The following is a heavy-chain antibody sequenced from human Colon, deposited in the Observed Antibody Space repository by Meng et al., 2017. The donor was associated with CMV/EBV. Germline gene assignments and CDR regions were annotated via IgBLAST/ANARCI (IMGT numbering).Heavy chain of an antibody. D-gene: IGHD6-13*01. J-gene: IGHJ1*01. CDR1: GFPFSGYW. CDR3: ARQGGIAAAGLSY. V-gene: IGHV3-7*01. CDR2: IKQDGAEK. Sequence: GGSLRLSCAASGFPFSGYWMTWVRQTPGKGLEWVANIKQDGAEKFYADTVKGRFTISRANAKNSLYLQMNSLRGEDTAVYYCARQGGIAAAGLSYWGQGTLVTVSS.